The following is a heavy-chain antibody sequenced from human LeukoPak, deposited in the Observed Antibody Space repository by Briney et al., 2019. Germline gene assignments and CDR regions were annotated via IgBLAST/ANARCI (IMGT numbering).Heavy chain of an antibody. Sequence: GGSLRLSCAASGFTFSSYWMHWVRQAPGKGLVWVSRINSDGSSITYADSVKGRFTISRDNSKNTLYLQMNSLRAEDTAVYYCAKPWDIVVVVAAYYFDYWGQGTLVTVSS. J-gene: IGHJ4*02. CDR1: GFTFSSYW. D-gene: IGHD2-15*01. CDR3: AKPWDIVVVVAAYYFDY. CDR2: INSDGSSI. V-gene: IGHV3-74*03.